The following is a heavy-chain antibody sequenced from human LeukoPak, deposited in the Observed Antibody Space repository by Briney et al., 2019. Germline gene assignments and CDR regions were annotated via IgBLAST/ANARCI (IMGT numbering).Heavy chain of an antibody. J-gene: IGHJ3*01. CDR1: GFTFSSYA. D-gene: IGHD2-2*02. CDR2: ISGSGGST. V-gene: IGHV3-23*01. CDR3: AKDRRAYCSSTSCYNDAFDV. Sequence: GGSLRLSCAASGFTFSSYAMSWVRQAPGKGLGWVSAISGSGGSTYYADSVKGRFTISRDNSKNTLYLQMNSLRAEDTAVYYCAKDRRAYCSSTSCYNDAFDVWGQGTMVTVSS.